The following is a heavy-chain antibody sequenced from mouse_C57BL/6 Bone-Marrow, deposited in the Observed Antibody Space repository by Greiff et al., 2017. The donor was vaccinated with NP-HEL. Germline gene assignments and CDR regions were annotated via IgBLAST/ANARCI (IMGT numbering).Heavy chain of an antibody. CDR1: GFTFSSYG. V-gene: IGHV5-6*02. Sequence: DVKLVESGGDLVKPGGSLKLSCAASGFTFSSYGMSWVRQTPDKRLEWVATISSGGSYTYYPDSVKWRFTISRDNAKNTLYLQMSSLKSEDTAMYYCARLYYYGSLDYWGQGTTLTVSS. CDR3: ARLYYYGSLDY. J-gene: IGHJ2*01. D-gene: IGHD1-1*01. CDR2: ISSGGSYT.